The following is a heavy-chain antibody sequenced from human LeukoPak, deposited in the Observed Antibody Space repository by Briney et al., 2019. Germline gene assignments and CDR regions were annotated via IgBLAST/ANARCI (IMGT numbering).Heavy chain of an antibody. CDR2: IYCSGST. CDR3: ARVRFLEWLPDY. V-gene: IGHV4-39*01. CDR1: GGSISSSSYY. D-gene: IGHD3-3*01. J-gene: IGHJ4*02. Sequence: SETLSLTCTVSGGSISSSSYYWGWIRQPPGKGLEWIGSIYCSGSTYYNPSLKSRVTISVDTSKNQFSLKLSSVTAADTAVYYCARVRFLEWLPDYWGQGTLVTVSS.